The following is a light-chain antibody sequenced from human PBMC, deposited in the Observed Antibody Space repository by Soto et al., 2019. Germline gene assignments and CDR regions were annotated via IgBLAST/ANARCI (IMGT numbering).Light chain of an antibody. CDR2: SDT. Sequence: SYGLTQPPSVSVAPGETARISCGGNNIGSKGVHWYQQKPGQAPVLVIYSDTDLPPVIPERFSGSNSANMATLTISRVEAGDEADYYGQVWDSGSAHVLFGGGTKLTVL. V-gene: IGLV3-21*01. CDR3: QVWDSGSAHVL. J-gene: IGLJ2*01. CDR1: NIGSKG.